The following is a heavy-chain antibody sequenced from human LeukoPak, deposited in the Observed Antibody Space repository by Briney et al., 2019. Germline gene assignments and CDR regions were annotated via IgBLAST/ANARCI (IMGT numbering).Heavy chain of an antibody. CDR1: GGSISSSSYY. J-gene: IGHJ5*02. V-gene: IGHV4-39*01. CDR2: IYYSGST. Sequence: SETLSLTCTVSGGSISSSSYYWGWIRQPPGKGLEWIGSIYYSGSTYYNPSLKSRVTISVDTSNHEFSLKLNSVTAADTAVYYCARQVYDFGSGREIDTWGQGTLVTVSS. CDR3: ARQVYDFGSGREIDT. D-gene: IGHD3-3*01.